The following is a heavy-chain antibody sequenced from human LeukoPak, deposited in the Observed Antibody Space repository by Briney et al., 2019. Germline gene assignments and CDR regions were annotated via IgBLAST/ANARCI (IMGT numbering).Heavy chain of an antibody. J-gene: IGHJ4*02. V-gene: IGHV1-46*03. CDR3: ASSDFWSGYTAD. Sequence: ASVKVSCKASGYTFTSYYMHWVRQAPGQGLEWMGIINPSGGSTSYAQKFQGRVTMTRDTSASTVYMELSSLRSEDTAVYYCASSDFWSGYTADWGQGTLVTVSS. D-gene: IGHD3-3*01. CDR1: GYTFTSYY. CDR2: INPSGGST.